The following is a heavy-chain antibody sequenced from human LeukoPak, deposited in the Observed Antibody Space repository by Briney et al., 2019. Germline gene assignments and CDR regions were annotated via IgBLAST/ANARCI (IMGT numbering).Heavy chain of an antibody. D-gene: IGHD4-23*01. J-gene: IGHJ4*02. CDR1: GYTFTDYY. Sequence: APSVKVSCKASGYTFTDYYMHWVRQAPGQGLEWMGWINPNSGGTDYAQKFQGRVTMTRDTSISTAYMDLSRLGSDDTAVYYCARFAGATVGWGQGTLVTVSS. CDR2: INPNSGGT. CDR3: ARFAGATVG. V-gene: IGHV1-2*02.